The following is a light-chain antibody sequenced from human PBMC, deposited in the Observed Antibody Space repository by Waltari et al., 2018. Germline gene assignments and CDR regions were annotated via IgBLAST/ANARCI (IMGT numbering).Light chain of an antibody. CDR1: QSISSF. CDR2: DAT. J-gene: IGKJ2*01. V-gene: IGKV1-39*01. Sequence: DIQMTQSPSSLSASVGDRVAIPCRASQSISSFLSWYQQKPGKAPKLLIYDATRLQSGVPSRFSGSRSGTDFTLTISNLQPEDFATYYCQQSYSTPRTFGQGTKLEIK. CDR3: QQSYSTPRT.